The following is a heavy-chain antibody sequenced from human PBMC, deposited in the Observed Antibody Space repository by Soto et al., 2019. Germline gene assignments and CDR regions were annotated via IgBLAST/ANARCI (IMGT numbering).Heavy chain of an antibody. J-gene: IGHJ6*03. D-gene: IGHD4-17*01. CDR3: ARGRADYGLVRTYYYYYMDV. CDR1: GGSFSGYY. CDR2: INHSGST. Sequence: SETLSLTCAVSGGSFSGYYWSWSRHPLGKGLVWIGEINHSGSTNYNPSLKSRVTISVDTSKNQFSLKLSSVTAADTAVYYCARGRADYGLVRTYYYYYMDVWGKGTTVT. V-gene: IGHV4-34*01.